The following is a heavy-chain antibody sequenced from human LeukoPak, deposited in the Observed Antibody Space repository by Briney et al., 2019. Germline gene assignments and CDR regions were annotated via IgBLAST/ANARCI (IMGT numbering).Heavy chain of an antibody. CDR3: ARPHSYSSSWYFDF. D-gene: IGHD6-13*01. Sequence: PSETLSLTCTVSGGSISSSSYYWGWIRQPPGKGLEWIGNIYYSGNTYYNPSLKSRVTISVDTSKNQFSLKLNSVTAADTAVYFCARPHSYSSSWYFDFWGQGTLVTISS. V-gene: IGHV4-39*01. CDR2: IYYSGNT. J-gene: IGHJ4*02. CDR1: GGSISSSSYY.